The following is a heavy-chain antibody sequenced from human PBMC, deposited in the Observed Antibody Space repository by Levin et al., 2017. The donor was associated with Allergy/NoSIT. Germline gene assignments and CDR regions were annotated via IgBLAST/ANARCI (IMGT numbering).Heavy chain of an antibody. CDR2: INHSGST. J-gene: IGHJ4*02. V-gene: IGHV4-34*01. CDR1: GGSFSGYY. CDR3: AGAVPRRLSSGGSSVAENFDY. Sequence: SETLSLTCAVYGGSFSGYYWSWIRQPPGKGLEWIGEINHSGSTNYNPSLKSRVTISVDTSKNQFSLKLSSVTAADTAVYYCAGAVPRRLSSGGSSVAENFDYWGQGTLVTVSS. D-gene: IGHD2-15*01.